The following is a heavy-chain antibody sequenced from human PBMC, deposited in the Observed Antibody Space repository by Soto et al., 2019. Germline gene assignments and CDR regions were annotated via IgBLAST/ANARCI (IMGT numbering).Heavy chain of an antibody. CDR2: ISGGGGST. CDR3: TRDGRRGYDMDV. CDR1: GFTFISYA. Sequence: EVQLLESGGGLVQPGGSLRLSCAASGFTFISYAMSWVRQAPGKGLEWVSAISGGGGSTYYADSVKGRFTISRDNSKNSLYLQMTSLRDEDTGVYYCTRDGRRGYDMDVWGQGTTVTVSS. J-gene: IGHJ6*02. D-gene: IGHD1-26*01. V-gene: IGHV3-23*01.